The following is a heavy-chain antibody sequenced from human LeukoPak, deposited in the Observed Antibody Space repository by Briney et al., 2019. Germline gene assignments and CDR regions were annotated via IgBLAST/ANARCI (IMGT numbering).Heavy chain of an antibody. CDR2: IYYSRST. CDR3: AREVVRGVFDY. D-gene: IGHD3-10*01. V-gene: IGHV4-39*07. Sequence: IGCIYYSRSTYYNPSLQTRVTISVDTSKNQFSLKLSSVTAADTAVYYCAREVVRGVFDYWGQGTLVTVSS. J-gene: IGHJ4*02.